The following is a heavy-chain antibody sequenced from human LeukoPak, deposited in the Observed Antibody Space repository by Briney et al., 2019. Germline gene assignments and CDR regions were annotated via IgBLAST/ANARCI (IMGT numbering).Heavy chain of an antibody. V-gene: IGHV3-23*01. CDR1: GFTFNSFY. D-gene: IGHD6-13*01. J-gene: IGHJ4*02. CDR3: VKDETGSSWYN. Sequence: GGSLRLSCAASGFTFNSFYMSWVRQAPGKGLEWVSSINRGGDSTYYADSVKGRFTISRGNSKNTLYLQLNSLRAADTAVYYCVKDETGSSWYNWGQGTLVTVSS. CDR2: INRGGDST.